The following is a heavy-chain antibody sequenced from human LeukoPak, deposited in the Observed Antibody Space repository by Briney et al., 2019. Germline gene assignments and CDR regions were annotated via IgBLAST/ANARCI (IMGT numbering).Heavy chain of an antibody. CDR2: INHSGST. J-gene: IGHJ6*03. V-gene: IGHV4-34*01. Sequence: SETLSLTCAVYGGSFSGYYWSWIRQPPGKGLEWIGEINHSGSTNYNPSLKSRVTISVDTSKNQFSLKLSSVTAADTAVYYCAPMTPMGNYMDVWGKGTTVTISS. CDR3: APMTPMGNYMDV. D-gene: IGHD3-10*01. CDR1: GGSFSGYY.